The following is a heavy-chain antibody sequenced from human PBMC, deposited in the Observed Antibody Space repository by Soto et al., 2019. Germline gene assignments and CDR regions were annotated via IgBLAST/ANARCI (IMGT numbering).Heavy chain of an antibody. J-gene: IGHJ4*02. CDR3: ARDGGSGFSMVRGVIIGY. D-gene: IGHD3-10*01. V-gene: IGHV3-23*01. CDR2: TSGSGGST. CDR1: GFTFSSYA. Sequence: EVQLLESGGGLVQPGGSLRLSCAASGFTFSSYAMSWVRQAPGKGLEWVSSTSGSGGSTYYADSVRGRFTISRDNSRNTLYLQMNRLRADDTAVYYCARDGGSGFSMVRGVIIGYWGQGILVTVSS.